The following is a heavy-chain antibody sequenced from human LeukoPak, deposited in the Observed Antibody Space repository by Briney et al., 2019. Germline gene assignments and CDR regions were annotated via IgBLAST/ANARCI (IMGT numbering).Heavy chain of an antibody. V-gene: IGHV3-7*01. CDR1: GFTFSSYW. CDR2: LNQDGSET. J-gene: IGHJ6*02. Sequence: PGGSLRLSCAASGFTFSSYWMRWVRQAPGKGLEWVANLNQDGSETYYVDSVKGRFTISRDNAKNSLYLQMNSLRAEDTAVYYCARDRFDPWNSGSWHYGMDVWGQGTTVTVSS. CDR3: ARDRFDPWNSGSWHYGMDV. D-gene: IGHD6-13*01.